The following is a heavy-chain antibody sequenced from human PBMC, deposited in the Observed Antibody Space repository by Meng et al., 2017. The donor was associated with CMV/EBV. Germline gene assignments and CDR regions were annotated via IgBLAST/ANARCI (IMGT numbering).Heavy chain of an antibody. D-gene: IGHD6-13*01. CDR2: TYYRSKWYN. Sequence: SCAISGDSVSSNSAAWNWIRQSPSRGLEWLGRTYYRSKWYNDYAVSVKSRITINPDTSKNQFSLQLNSVTPEDTAVYYCAGEEAAAGRTNYYYYGMDVWGQGTTVTVSS. CDR1: GDSVSSNSAA. CDR3: AGEEAAAGRTNYYYYGMDV. J-gene: IGHJ6*02. V-gene: IGHV6-1*01.